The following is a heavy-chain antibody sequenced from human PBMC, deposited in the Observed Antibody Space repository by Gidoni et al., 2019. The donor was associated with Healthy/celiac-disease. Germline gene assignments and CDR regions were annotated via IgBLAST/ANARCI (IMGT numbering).Heavy chain of an antibody. CDR1: GFTFDDYA. CDR2: ISWNSGSI. D-gene: IGHD3-22*01. Sequence: EVQLVESGGGLVQPGRSLRLSCAASGFTFDDYAMPWVRQAPGKGLEWVSGISWNSGSIGYADSVKGRFTISRDNAKNSLYLQMNSLRAEDTALYYCAKGFYDSSGYQWLGAFDIWGQGTMVTVSS. J-gene: IGHJ3*02. V-gene: IGHV3-9*01. CDR3: AKGFYDSSGYQWLGAFDI.